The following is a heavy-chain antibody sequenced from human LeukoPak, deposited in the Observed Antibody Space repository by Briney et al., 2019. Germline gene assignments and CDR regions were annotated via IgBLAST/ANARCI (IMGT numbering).Heavy chain of an antibody. CDR2: IYSDDSA. J-gene: IGHJ1*01. Sequence: GGSLRLSCAASGFTVYNNYMSWVRKAPGRGLECVSVIYSDDSASYAASVKGRFTISTDNSKNTAFLQMNSLKAADTAMYFCATELSGAAAGTGYCQHGGQGTLVTVSS. CDR3: ATELSGAAAGTGYCQH. D-gene: IGHD6-13*01. V-gene: IGHV3-66*01. CDR1: GFTVYNNY.